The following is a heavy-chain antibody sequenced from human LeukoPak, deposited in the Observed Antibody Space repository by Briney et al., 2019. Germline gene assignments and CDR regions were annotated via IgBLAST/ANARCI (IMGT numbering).Heavy chain of an antibody. CDR2: MYHSGST. CDR1: GYSISSGYY. D-gene: IGHD1-26*01. CDR3: GRDRSGAYSDDY. Sequence: SETLSLTCAVSGYSISSGYYWGWIRQPPGKGLEWIAGMYHSGSTYYNPSLKSRVTLSVDTSKNQFSLKMSSVTAADTAVCYCGRDRSGAYSDDYWREGTLVTVS. V-gene: IGHV4-38-2*02. J-gene: IGHJ4*02.